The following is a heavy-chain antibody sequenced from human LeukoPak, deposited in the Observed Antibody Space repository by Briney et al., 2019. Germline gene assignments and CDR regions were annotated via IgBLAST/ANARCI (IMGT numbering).Heavy chain of an antibody. CDR3: AKEVDYGGNYYDY. J-gene: IGHJ4*02. D-gene: IGHD4-23*01. V-gene: IGHV3-30*18. CDR2: ISYDRSNK. CDR1: GFTFSSYG. Sequence: GGSLRLSCAASGFTFSSYGMPWVRQAPGKGLEWVAVISYDRSNKYYADSVKGRFTISRDNSKNTLYLQMNSLRAEDTAVYYCAKEVDYGGNYYDYWGQGTLVTVSS.